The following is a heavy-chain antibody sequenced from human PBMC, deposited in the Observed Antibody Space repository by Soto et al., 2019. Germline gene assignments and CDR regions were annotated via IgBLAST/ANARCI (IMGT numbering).Heavy chain of an antibody. J-gene: IGHJ4*02. Sequence: QVQLVESGGGVVQPGRSLRLSCAASGFSFSISPMHWVRQAPGKGPEWVALISYDGTNKFYADSVKGRFTISRDNSKSTLYLQVDSLRREDAAVHYCGRDPKTSGGQHWAFNYFDSWGQGTLVTVSS. V-gene: IGHV3-30-3*01. CDR2: ISYDGTNK. D-gene: IGHD7-27*01. CDR3: GRDPKTSGGQHWAFNYFDS. CDR1: GFSFSISP.